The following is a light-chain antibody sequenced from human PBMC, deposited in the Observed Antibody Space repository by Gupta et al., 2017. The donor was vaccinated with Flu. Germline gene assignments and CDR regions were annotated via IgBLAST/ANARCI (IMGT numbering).Light chain of an antibody. V-gene: IGKV1-9*01. CDR2: AAS. Sequence: DIQLTQSPSFLSASVGDRVTITCRASQGISSYLAWYQQKPGKAPKRLIYAASTLQSGVPSRFSGSGSGTEFTLTISSLQPEDFATYYCQQLNSYPKTFGQGTQLEIK. J-gene: IGKJ5*01. CDR3: QQLNSYPKT. CDR1: QGISSY.